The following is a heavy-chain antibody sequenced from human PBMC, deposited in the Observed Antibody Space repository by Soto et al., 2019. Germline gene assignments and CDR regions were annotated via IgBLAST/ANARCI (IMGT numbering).Heavy chain of an antibody. J-gene: IGHJ4*02. Sequence: SVKVSCKASGGTFSSYAISWVRQAPGQGLEWMGGIIPIFGTANYAQKFQGRVTITADESTSTAYMELSSLRSEDTAVYYCARGGFWSGYYTGRLDYWGQGTLVTVSS. D-gene: IGHD3-3*01. CDR1: GGTFSSYA. CDR3: ARGGFWSGYYTGRLDY. CDR2: IIPIFGTA. V-gene: IGHV1-69*13.